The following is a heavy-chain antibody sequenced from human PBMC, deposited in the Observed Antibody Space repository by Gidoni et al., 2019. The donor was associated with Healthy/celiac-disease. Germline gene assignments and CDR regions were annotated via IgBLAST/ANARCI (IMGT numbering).Heavy chain of an antibody. CDR3: ARDVGRQGVRGRLGY. Sequence: QVQLVESGGGVVQPGRSLRLSCAASGFTFSSYAMHWVRQAPGKGLEWVAVISYDGSNKYYADSVKGRFTISRDNSKNTLYLQMNSLRAEDTAVYYCARDVGRQGVRGRLGYWGQGTLVTVSS. CDR2: ISYDGSNK. CDR1: GFTFSSYA. V-gene: IGHV3-30-3*01. J-gene: IGHJ4*02. D-gene: IGHD3-10*01.